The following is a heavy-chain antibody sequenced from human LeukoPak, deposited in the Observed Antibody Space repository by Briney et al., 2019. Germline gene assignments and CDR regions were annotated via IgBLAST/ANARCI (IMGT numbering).Heavy chain of an antibody. V-gene: IGHV1-46*01. D-gene: IGHD6-6*01. Sequence: ASVKVSCKASGYTFTSYYMHWVRQAPGQGLEWMGIINPSGGSTSYAQKFQGRVTMTRDTSTSTVYMELSSLRSEDTAVYYCARVVRYSSSSGLKPYYYDGMDVWGQGTTVTVSS. CDR2: INPSGGST. CDR1: GYTFTSYY. J-gene: IGHJ6*02. CDR3: ARVVRYSSSSGLKPYYYDGMDV.